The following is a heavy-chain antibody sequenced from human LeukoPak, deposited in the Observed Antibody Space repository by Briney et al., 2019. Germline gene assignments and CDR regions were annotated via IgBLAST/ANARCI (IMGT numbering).Heavy chain of an antibody. J-gene: IGHJ6*03. CDR2: INPNCGGT. D-gene: IGHD2-2*01. V-gene: IGHV1-2*02. Sequence: ASVKVSCKASGYTFTGYYMHWVRQAPGQGLEWMGWINPNCGGTNYAQKFQGRVTMTRDTSISTAYMELSRLRSDDTAVYYCARGLVVPAAILAYYMDVWGKGTTVTVSS. CDR3: ARGLVVPAAILAYYMDV. CDR1: GYTFTGYY.